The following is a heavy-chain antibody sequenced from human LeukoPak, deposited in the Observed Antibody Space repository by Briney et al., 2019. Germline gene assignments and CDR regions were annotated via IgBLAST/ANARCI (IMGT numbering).Heavy chain of an antibody. CDR3: SAGPNWFDP. D-gene: IGHD6-13*01. V-gene: IGHV4-39*03. CDR2: IYYSGST. CDR1: GGSISSSSYY. Sequence: PSETLSLTCTVSGGSISSSSYYWGWIRQPPGKGLEWIGSIYYSGSTYYNPSLKSRVTISVDTSKNQFSLKLSSVTAADTAVYYCSAGPNWFDPWGQGTLVTVSS. J-gene: IGHJ5*02.